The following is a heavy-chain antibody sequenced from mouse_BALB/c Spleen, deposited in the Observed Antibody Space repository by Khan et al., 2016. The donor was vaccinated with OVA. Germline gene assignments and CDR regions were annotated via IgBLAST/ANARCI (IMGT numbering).Heavy chain of an antibody. CDR2: ISTYYGDV. CDR3: QGGGGGNRFAY. CDR1: GYTFTDFT. Sequence: QMQLEESGAELVRPGVSVKISCKGSGYTFTDFTMHWVKQSHAKSLEWIGVISTYYGDVTYNQKFKGKATMTVDKSSSTAYMELARLTSEDSAIFYRQGGGGGNRFAYWGQGTLVTVSA. J-gene: IGHJ3*01. V-gene: IGHV1S137*01.